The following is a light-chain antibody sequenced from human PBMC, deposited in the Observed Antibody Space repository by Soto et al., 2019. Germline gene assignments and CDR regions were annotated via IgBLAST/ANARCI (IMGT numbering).Light chain of an antibody. CDR1: SSDVGTYNH. CDR3: SSYTTSSLRGV. Sequence: ALTQPASVSGSPGQSITISCTGTSSDVGTYNHVSWYQQHPGKAPKLMIYDVSNRPSGVSNRFSGSKSGHKASRTICGLHAQDAEDYYFSSYTTSSLRGVLGTGTKVTGL. J-gene: IGLJ1*01. V-gene: IGLV2-14*01. CDR2: DVS.